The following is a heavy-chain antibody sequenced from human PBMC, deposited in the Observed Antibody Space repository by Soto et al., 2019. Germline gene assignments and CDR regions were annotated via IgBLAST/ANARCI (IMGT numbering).Heavy chain of an antibody. CDR3: AHRPIVVSGTRVFAWFDP. CDR2: IYWEDDK. D-gene: IGHD6-19*01. J-gene: IGHJ5*02. Sequence: QLTLKESGPTLVKPTQTLTLTCTFSGFSLSASGVAVGWFRQPPGKALEWLALIYWEDDKRYSPSLKSRLTITTDTSKNQVVLTMTNMDPVDTATYYCAHRPIVVSGTRVFAWFDPWGQGTLVTVSS. V-gene: IGHV2-5*02. CDR1: GFSLSASGVA.